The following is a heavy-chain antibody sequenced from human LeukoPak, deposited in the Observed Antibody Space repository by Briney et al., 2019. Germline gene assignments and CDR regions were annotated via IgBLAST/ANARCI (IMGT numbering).Heavy chain of an antibody. V-gene: IGHV3-48*03. Sequence: QPGGSLRLSCAASGFTVSSNYMSWVRQAPGKGLEWVSYISSSGSTIYYADSVKGRFTISRDNAKNSLYLQMNSLRAEDTAVYYCARESPGTTSYYWGQGTLVTVSS. CDR3: ARESPGTTSYY. J-gene: IGHJ4*02. CDR2: ISSSGSTI. CDR1: GFTVSSNY. D-gene: IGHD1-1*01.